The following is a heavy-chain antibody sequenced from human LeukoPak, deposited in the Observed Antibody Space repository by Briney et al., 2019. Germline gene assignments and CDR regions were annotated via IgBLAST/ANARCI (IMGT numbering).Heavy chain of an antibody. CDR3: AGRHQLFPFDH. CDR1: GGSISSGDYY. CDR2: IYYSGST. D-gene: IGHD2-2*01. V-gene: IGHV4-30-4*01. Sequence: SETLSLTCTVSGGSISSGDYYWSWIRQPPGKGLEWIGYIYYSGSTYYNPSLKSRVTISADTSKNQFSLRLTSVTAADTAVYYCAGRHQLFPFDHWGQGTLVTVSS. J-gene: IGHJ4*02.